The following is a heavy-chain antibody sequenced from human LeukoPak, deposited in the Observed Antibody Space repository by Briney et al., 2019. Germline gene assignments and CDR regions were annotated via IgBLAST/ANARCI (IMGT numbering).Heavy chain of an antibody. CDR1: GYTFTSYY. D-gene: IGHD3-3*01. CDR3: ARDLSLVWSGYYLWDATRGSWFDP. V-gene: IGHV1-46*01. Sequence: SVKVSCKASGYTFTSYYMHWVRQAPGQGLEWMGIINPSGGSTSYAQKFQGRVTMTRDTSTSTVYTELSSLRSEDTAVYYCARDLSLVWSGYYLWDATRGSWFDPWGQGTLVTVSS. CDR2: INPSGGST. J-gene: IGHJ5*02.